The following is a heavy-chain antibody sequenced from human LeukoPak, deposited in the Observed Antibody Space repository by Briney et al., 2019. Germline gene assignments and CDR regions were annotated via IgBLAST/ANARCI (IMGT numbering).Heavy chain of an antibody. J-gene: IGHJ6*02. Sequence: QSGGSLRLSCTTSGFNFRAYWMGWVRQAPGKGLEWVSAISGSGGSTYYADSVKGRFTISRDNSKNTLYLQMNSLRAEDTAVYYCAKVFGGLTRPGFYYYYGMDVWGQGTTVTVSS. CDR2: ISGSGGST. CDR3: AKVFGGLTRPGFYYYYGMDV. CDR1: GFNFRAYW. V-gene: IGHV3-23*01. D-gene: IGHD3-16*01.